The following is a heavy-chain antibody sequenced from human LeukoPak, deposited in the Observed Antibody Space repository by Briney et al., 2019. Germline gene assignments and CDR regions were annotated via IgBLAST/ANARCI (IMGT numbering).Heavy chain of an antibody. V-gene: IGHV4-39*01. D-gene: IGHD3-10*01. CDR2: FYYSGST. Sequence: PSETLSLTCTVSGGSISSSHYYWGWIRQPPGKGLEWIGSFYYSGSTYHNPSLKSRVTISVDTSKNQFSLRLSSVTAADTAVYYCARHGEMRDFDSWGQGTLVTVSS. J-gene: IGHJ4*02. CDR1: GGSISSSHYY. CDR3: ARHGEMRDFDS.